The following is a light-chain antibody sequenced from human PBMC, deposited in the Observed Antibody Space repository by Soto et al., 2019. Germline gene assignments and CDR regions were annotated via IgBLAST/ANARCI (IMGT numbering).Light chain of an antibody. CDR3: QQYGSSPWT. CDR2: GAS. J-gene: IGKJ1*01. Sequence: EIVLTQSPGTLSLSPGERATLSCRASQSVSSSYLAWYQQTPGLAPRLLMYGASSRATGIPDRFIGSGSGTDFTLTISRLEPEAVAVYDCQQYGSSPWTIGQGTKVEIK. CDR1: QSVSSSY. V-gene: IGKV3-20*01.